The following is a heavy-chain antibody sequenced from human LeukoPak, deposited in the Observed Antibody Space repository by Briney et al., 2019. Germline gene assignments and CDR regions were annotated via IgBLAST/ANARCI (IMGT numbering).Heavy chain of an antibody. CDR2: IRYDGSNK. CDR3: AKDKNDFWSGAFDI. D-gene: IGHD3-3*01. V-gene: IGHV3-30*02. J-gene: IGHJ3*02. CDR1: GFTFSSYG. Sequence: PGGSLRLSCAASGFTFSSYGMHWVRQAPGKGLEWVAFIRYDGSNKYYADSVKGRFTISRDNSKNTLYLQMNSLRAEDTAVYYCAKDKNDFWSGAFDIWGQGTMVTVSS.